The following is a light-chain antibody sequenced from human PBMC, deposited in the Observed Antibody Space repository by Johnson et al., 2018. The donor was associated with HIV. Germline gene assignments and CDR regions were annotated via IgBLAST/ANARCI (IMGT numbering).Light chain of an antibody. J-gene: IGLJ1*01. V-gene: IGLV1-51*02. CDR1: SSNIGNNY. CDR2: ENN. Sequence: QLVLTQPPSVSAAPGQKVTIYCSVSSSNIGNNYVSWYQQFPGTAPKLLIYENNKRPPGIPDRFSGSKSGTSATLGITGLQTGDEADYYCGTWCSSLSAPYVFGNGTKVTVL. CDR3: GTWCSSLSAPYV.